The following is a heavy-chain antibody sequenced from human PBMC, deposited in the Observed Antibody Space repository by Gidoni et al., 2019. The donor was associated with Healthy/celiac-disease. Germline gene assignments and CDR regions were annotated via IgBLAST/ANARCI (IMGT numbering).Heavy chain of an antibody. CDR1: GFTFSDYY. Sequence: QVQLVESGGGLVKPGGSLRLSCAASGFTFSDYYMSWIRQASGKGLEWVSYIRSSGSTIYYADAVKGRFTSSRDNAKNSLYLQMNSLRAEDTAVYYCARGTYYYDSTDAFDIWGQGTMVTVSS. D-gene: IGHD3-22*01. CDR2: IRSSGSTI. J-gene: IGHJ3*02. V-gene: IGHV3-11*01. CDR3: ARGTYYYDSTDAFDI.